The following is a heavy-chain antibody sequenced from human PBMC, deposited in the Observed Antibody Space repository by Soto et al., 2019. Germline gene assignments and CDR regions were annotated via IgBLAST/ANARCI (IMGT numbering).Heavy chain of an antibody. CDR3: ARVRYSGSSERNYYYGMDV. Sequence: GASVKVSCKASGGTFSSYAISWVRQAPGQGLEWMGGIIPIFGTANYAQKFQGRVTITADESTSTAYMELSSLRSEDTAVYYCARVRYSGSSERNYYYGMDVWGQGTTVTVSS. CDR2: IIPIFGTA. J-gene: IGHJ6*02. CDR1: GGTFSSYA. V-gene: IGHV1-69*13. D-gene: IGHD1-26*01.